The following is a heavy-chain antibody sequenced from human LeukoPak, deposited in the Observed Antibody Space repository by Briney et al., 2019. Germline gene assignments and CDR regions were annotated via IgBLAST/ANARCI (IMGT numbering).Heavy chain of an antibody. D-gene: IGHD3-10*01. V-gene: IGHV3-48*04. CDR3: ARVQLGRYFDG. J-gene: IGHJ4*02. CDR2: ISASSSTI. Sequence: PGGSLRLSCAASGFTFTSYTMNWVRQAPGKGLEWISYISASSSTIYYADSVKGRFTISRDNTKNSLYLHMNSLRADDTAVYYCARVQLGRYFDGWGQGTLVTVSS. CDR1: GFTFTSYT.